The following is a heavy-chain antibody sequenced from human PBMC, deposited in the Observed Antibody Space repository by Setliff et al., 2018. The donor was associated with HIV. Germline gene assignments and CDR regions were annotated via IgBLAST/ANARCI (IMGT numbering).Heavy chain of an antibody. J-gene: IGHJ3*02. D-gene: IGHD5-12*01. Sequence: GGSLRLSCAASGFTFSDFWMGWVRQAPGKGLEWVANIKQDSVDSYVDSVKGRFSISRDNAKNSLFLQLSSLRVEDTAVYYCARVWRTDGYNRMAFDIWGQGTMVTVSS. CDR2: IKQDSVD. CDR1: GFTFSDFW. V-gene: IGHV3-7*03. CDR3: ARVWRTDGYNRMAFDI.